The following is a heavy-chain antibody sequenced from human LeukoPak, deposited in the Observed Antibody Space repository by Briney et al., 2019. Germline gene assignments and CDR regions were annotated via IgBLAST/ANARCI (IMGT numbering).Heavy chain of an antibody. CDR2: ISGYNGHT. D-gene: IGHD3-22*01. Sequence: GASVKVSCKASGYTFKTYSIAWVRQAPGQGLEWMGWISGYNGHTNYAQQAQGRVTMTTDTSTSTAYMELRSLRFDDTAVYYCARGPDTSGYEATPDCFDIRGQGTRVTVSS. CDR3: ARGPDTSGYEATPDCFDI. CDR1: GYTFKTYS. V-gene: IGHV1-18*04. J-gene: IGHJ3*02.